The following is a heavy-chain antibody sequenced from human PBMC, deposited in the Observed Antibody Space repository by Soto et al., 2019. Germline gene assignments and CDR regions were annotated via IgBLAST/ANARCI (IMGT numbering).Heavy chain of an antibody. Sequence: QVQLQESGPGLVKPSETLSLTCTVSGDSISRYYWSWIRLSPGKGLEWIGYIYYSGETNYNPSVKSRVTLSVDGTKNQFSLKLSSVTAADTAVYYCARDQGGEFLKGSGMDVWGQGTTVTVSS. V-gene: IGHV4-59*01. CDR1: GDSISRYY. J-gene: IGHJ6*02. CDR2: IYYSGET. CDR3: ARDQGGEFLKGSGMDV. D-gene: IGHD3-10*01.